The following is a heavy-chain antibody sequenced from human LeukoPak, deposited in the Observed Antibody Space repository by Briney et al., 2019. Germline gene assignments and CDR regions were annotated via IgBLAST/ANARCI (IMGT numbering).Heavy chain of an antibody. Sequence: SETLSLTCSVSDDSITMYYWIWIRQPPGKGLEWIGYVDHTGSTNFNPSLNGRVSISRDTTKNLFSLRLRSVTAAGTAVYFCARGRVSSSTWYSTYYYYFYMDVWGKGTTVTVSS. V-gene: IGHV4-59*01. J-gene: IGHJ6*03. CDR2: VDHTGST. CDR1: DDSITMYY. D-gene: IGHD1-1*01. CDR3: ARGRVSSSTWYSTYYYYFYMDV.